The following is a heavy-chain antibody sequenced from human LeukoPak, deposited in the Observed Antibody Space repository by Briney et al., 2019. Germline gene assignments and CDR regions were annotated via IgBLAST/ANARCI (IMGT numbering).Heavy chain of an antibody. Sequence: SGGSLRLSCAASGFTFSDYYMSWIRQAPGKGLEWVSYISSGSTIYYADSVKGRFTISRDNAKNSLYLQMNSLRAEDTAVYYCARGYEGDRVDYWGQGTLVTVSS. CDR1: GFTFSDYY. D-gene: IGHD3-3*01. CDR3: ARGYEGDRVDY. V-gene: IGHV3-11*04. CDR2: ISSGSTI. J-gene: IGHJ4*02.